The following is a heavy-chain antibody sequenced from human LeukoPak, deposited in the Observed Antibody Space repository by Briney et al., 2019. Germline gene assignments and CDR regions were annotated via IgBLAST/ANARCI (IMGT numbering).Heavy chain of an antibody. J-gene: IGHJ4*02. D-gene: IGHD3-22*01. CDR3: AKDHDSSGTSDY. Sequence: GRSLRLSCAASGFTFSSYGMHWVRQAPGKGLEWVAVISYDGSNKCYADSVKGRFTISRDNSKNTLYLQMNSLRAEDTAVYYCAKDHDSSGTSDYWGQGTLVTVSS. V-gene: IGHV3-30*18. CDR1: GFTFSSYG. CDR2: ISYDGSNK.